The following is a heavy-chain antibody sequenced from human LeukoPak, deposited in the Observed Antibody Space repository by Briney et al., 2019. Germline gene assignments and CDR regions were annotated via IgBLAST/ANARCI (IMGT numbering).Heavy chain of an antibody. D-gene: IGHD2-2*01. CDR3: VKVQDAAYFDS. Sequence: GGSLRLSCAASGVTLSSFAMSWARQAPGKGLDWVSLIYSGGDTYYADSVKGRFTISRDSSKNALYLQMNSLRAEDTAVYYCVKVQDAAYFDSWGQGTLVTVSS. CDR2: IYSGGDT. J-gene: IGHJ4*02. CDR1: GVTLSSFA. V-gene: IGHV3-23*01.